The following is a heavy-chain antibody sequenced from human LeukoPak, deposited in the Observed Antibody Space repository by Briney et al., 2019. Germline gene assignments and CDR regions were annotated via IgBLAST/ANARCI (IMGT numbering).Heavy chain of an antibody. CDR2: INHSGST. J-gene: IGHJ6*02. CDR3: ARGRRGTMVRGVNYDYGMDV. D-gene: IGHD3-10*01. V-gene: IGHV4-34*01. CDR1: GGSLRGHY. Sequence: SSETLSLTCGVYGGSLRGHYWSWIRQPPGKGLEWIGEINHSGSTNYNPSLKSRVTISVDTSKNQFSLKLNYVTAADTAVYNCARGRRGTMVRGVNYDYGMDVWGQGTTVTVSS.